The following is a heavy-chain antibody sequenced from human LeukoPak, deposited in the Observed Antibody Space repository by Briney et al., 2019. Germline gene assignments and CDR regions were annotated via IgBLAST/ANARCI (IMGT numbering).Heavy chain of an antibody. V-gene: IGHV4-39*01. D-gene: IGHD2/OR15-2a*01. CDR2: IYYSANT. CDR1: GGSMTTTSY. CDR3: ARHFYPYYYYSMDV. J-gene: IGHJ6*03. Sequence: PSETLSLTFVNYGGSMTTTSYWSWIRKFPFNALHRIGSIYYSANTYYNPSLKSRVTISVDTSKNQFSLNLNSVTAADSAVYYCARHFYPYYYYSMDVWAKGPRSPSP.